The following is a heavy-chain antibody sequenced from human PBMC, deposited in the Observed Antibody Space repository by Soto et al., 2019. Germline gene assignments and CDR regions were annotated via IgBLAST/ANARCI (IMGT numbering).Heavy chain of an antibody. V-gene: IGHV4-34*01. Sequence: QVQLQQWGAGLLKPSETLSLNCTVQGGSFSTYYWSWIRQPPGKGLEGIGEINQSGAANYNPSLKSRVTMSVDTSRNQFSLKVSSVTAADTAVYYCARDRGYQVVSWSSYYYGMDVWGQGATVTVSS. CDR1: GGSFSTYY. J-gene: IGHJ6*02. CDR3: ARDRGYQVVSWSSYYYGMDV. D-gene: IGHD2-2*01. CDR2: INQSGAA.